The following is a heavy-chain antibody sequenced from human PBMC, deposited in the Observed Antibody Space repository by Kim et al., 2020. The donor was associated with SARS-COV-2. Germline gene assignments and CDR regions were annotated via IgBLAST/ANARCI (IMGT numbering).Heavy chain of an antibody. D-gene: IGHD6-13*01. CDR3: ARAPTLGQQLVRDY. Sequence: GGSLRLSCAASGFTFSDYYMSWIRQAPGKGLEWVSYISSSGSTIYYADSVKGRFTISRDNAKNSLYLQMNSLRAEDTAVYYCARAPTLGQQLVRDYWGQGTLVTVSS. V-gene: IGHV3-11*04. J-gene: IGHJ4*02. CDR1: GFTFSDYY. CDR2: ISSSGSTI.